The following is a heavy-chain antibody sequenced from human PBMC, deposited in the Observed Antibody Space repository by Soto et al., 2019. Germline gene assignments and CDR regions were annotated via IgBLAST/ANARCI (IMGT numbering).Heavy chain of an antibody. J-gene: IGHJ4*02. Sequence: SETLSLTCAVYGGSFSGYYWSWIRQPPGKGLEWIGEINHSGSTNYNPSLKSRVTISVDTSKNQFSLKLSSVTAADTAVYYCARDFVGGFFDYWGQGTLVTVSS. CDR2: INHSGST. CDR3: ARDFVGGFFDY. V-gene: IGHV4-34*01. CDR1: GGSFSGYY. D-gene: IGHD3-3*01.